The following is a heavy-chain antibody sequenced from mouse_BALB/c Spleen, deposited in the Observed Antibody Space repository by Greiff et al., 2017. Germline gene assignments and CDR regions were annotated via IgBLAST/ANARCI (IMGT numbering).Heavy chain of an antibody. CDR2: ISSGGGST. Sequence: DVKLVESGGGLVKPGGSLKLSCAASGFAFSSYDMSWVRQTPEKRLEWVAYISSGGGSTYYPDTVKGRFTISRDNAKNTLYLQMSSLKSEDTAMYYCARGSWDYWGQGTTLTVSS. CDR3: ARGSWDY. CDR1: GFAFSSYD. V-gene: IGHV5-12-1*01. J-gene: IGHJ2*01.